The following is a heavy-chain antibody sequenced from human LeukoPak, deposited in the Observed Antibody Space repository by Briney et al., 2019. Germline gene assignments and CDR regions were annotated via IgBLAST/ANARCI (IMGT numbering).Heavy chain of an antibody. CDR3: ARDRLRGVITSSVWFDP. CDR1: GYTFTAYY. CDR2: INPNSGGT. V-gene: IGHV1-2*02. Sequence: GASVKVSCKASGYTFTAYYMHWVRQAPGQGLEWMGWINPNSGGTNYAQKFQGRVTMTRDTSISTAYMELSRLRSDDTAVYYCARDRLRGVITSSVWFDPWGQGTLVTVSS. J-gene: IGHJ5*02. D-gene: IGHD3-10*01.